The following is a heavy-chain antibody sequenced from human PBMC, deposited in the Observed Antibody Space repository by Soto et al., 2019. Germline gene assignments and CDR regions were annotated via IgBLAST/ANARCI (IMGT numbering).Heavy chain of an antibody. V-gene: IGHV5-51*01. CDR2: IYPGDSDA. CDR3: ARHGFYGDYASNYFDP. J-gene: IGHJ5*02. D-gene: IGHD4-17*01. CDR1: GYNFATYW. Sequence: RKISCKASGYNFATYWIAWVRQMPGKGLEYMGIIYPGDSDARYSPSFQGQVTFSADKSISTAYLQWSSLTASDTAIYYCARHGFYGDYASNYFDPWGQGTLVTVSS.